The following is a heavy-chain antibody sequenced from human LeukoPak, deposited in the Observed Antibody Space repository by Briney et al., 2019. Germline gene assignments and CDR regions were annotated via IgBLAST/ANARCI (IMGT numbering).Heavy chain of an antibody. Sequence: SETLSLTCAVSGYSISSGYYWGWIRQPPGKGLEWIGSIYHSGSTYYNPSLKSRATISVDTSKNQFSLKLSSVTAADTAVYYCARLGLTPFDYWGQGTLVTVPS. D-gene: IGHD7-27*01. CDR3: ARLGLTPFDY. J-gene: IGHJ4*02. CDR1: GYSISSGYY. V-gene: IGHV4-38-2*01. CDR2: IYHSGST.